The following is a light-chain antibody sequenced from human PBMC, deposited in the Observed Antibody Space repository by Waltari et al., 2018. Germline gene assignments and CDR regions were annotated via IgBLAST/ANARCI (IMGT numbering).Light chain of an antibody. J-gene: IGKJ2*01. Sequence: DIGMTQSPSSLSASLGDGLPIPCRASQSISSYVNWYQQKPGKAPKLLMYSTSSLQSGVPSRFSGSGSGTDFTLTVSSLQPEDFATYYCQQSFSTPYTFGQGTKLEIK. CDR2: STS. CDR3: QQSFSTPYT. V-gene: IGKV1-39*01. CDR1: QSISSY.